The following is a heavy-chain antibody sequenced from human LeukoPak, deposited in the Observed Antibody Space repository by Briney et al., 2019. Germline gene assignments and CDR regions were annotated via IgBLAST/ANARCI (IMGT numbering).Heavy chain of an antibody. D-gene: IGHD5-18*01. V-gene: IGHV1-18*01. J-gene: IGHJ6*03. Sequence: ASVKVSCKASGYTFTSYGISWVRQAPGQGLEWMGWISAYNGNTNYAQKLQGRVTMTTDTSTSTAYMELRSLRSDDTAVYYCARATTESGYSYGYINDYYYYYMDVWGKGTTVTVSS. CDR1: GYTFTSYG. CDR3: ARATTESGYSYGYINDYYYYYMDV. CDR2: ISAYNGNT.